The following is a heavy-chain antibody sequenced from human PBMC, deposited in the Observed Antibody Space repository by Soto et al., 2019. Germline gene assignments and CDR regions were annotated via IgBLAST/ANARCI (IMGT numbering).Heavy chain of an antibody. D-gene: IGHD3-10*01. V-gene: IGHV1-18*01. CDR3: ARVLRGVVNWFDP. CDR2: IATYNSNK. Sequence: HLVQSGPEVKKPGASVTVSCKTSGDTFTNFGLSWVRQAPGQGLEWMGWIATYNSNKNYAHKFQGRLTLTTDTSTSTGYMELKSLEYDDTAVYYCARVLRGVVNWFDPWGQGNLVNVSS. J-gene: IGHJ5*02. CDR1: GDTFTNFG.